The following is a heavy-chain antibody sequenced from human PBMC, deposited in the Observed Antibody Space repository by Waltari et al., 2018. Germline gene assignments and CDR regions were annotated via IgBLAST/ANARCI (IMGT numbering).Heavy chain of an antibody. Sequence: QVQLQESGPGVMKPSETLSLTCQVSGFTVVSGYYWGWIRQSPGQGLEWIGGAYHGGGIFSNPALESRVSISLDRSGNQVALEGRSLTAADTAVYYCARGTRVNLVRGAEWFDFWGPGMLVSVSS. J-gene: IGHJ5*01. D-gene: IGHD3-10*01. CDR3: ARGTRVNLVRGAEWFDF. V-gene: IGHV4-38-2*02. CDR1: GFTVVSGYY. CDR2: AYHGGGI.